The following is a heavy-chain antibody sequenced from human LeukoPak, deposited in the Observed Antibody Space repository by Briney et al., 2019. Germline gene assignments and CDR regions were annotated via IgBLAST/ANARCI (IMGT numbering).Heavy chain of an antibody. D-gene: IGHD3-10*01. Sequence: PSETLSLTCTVSGGSISSHYWSWIRQPPGKGLEWIGYISYSGRTNHNPSLKSRVTISVDTSKNQFSLKLSSVTAADTAVYYCARGDYYGGPADYWGQGTLVTVSS. CDR2: ISYSGRT. V-gene: IGHV4-59*11. CDR1: GGSISSHY. J-gene: IGHJ4*02. CDR3: ARGDYYGGPADY.